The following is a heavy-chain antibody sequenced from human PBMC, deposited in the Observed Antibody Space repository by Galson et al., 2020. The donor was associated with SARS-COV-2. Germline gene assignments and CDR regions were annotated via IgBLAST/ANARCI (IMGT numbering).Heavy chain of an antibody. V-gene: IGHV3-7*03. Sequence: LSLTCAASGFTFSSYWMSWVRQAPGKGLEWVANIKQDGSEKYYVDSVKGRFTISRDNAKNSLYLQMNSLRAEDTAVYYCARDSVWFGELDYYYYGMDVWGQGTTVTVSS. CDR3: ARDSVWFGELDYYYYGMDV. CDR1: GFTFSSYW. J-gene: IGHJ6*02. CDR2: IKQDGSEK. D-gene: IGHD3-10*01.